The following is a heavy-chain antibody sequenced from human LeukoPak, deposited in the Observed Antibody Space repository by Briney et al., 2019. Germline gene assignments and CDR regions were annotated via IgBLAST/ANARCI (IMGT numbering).Heavy chain of an antibody. V-gene: IGHV1-69*04. Sequence: SVSVSCKASGGTFCSYAISWVRQAPGQGLEWMGRIIPILGIANYAQKFQGRVTITADKSTSTAYMELSSLRSEDTAVYYCAREYLSMVRGVTTYYFDYWGQGTLVTVSS. J-gene: IGHJ4*02. CDR2: IIPILGIA. CDR3: AREYLSMVRGVTTYYFDY. CDR1: GGTFCSYA. D-gene: IGHD3-10*01.